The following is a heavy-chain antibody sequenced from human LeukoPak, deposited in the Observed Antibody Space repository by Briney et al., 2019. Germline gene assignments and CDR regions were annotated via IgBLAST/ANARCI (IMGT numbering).Heavy chain of an antibody. CDR1: GGSVNNYY. D-gene: IGHD3-16*02. J-gene: IGHJ4*02. Sequence: SETLSLTCSVSGGSVNNYYWNWIRQPPGKGLDWIGYIYYGGSTNYNPSLKSRVTISVDTSKNQFSLKLSSVTAADTAVYYCARGHYDYVWGSYRPIYCFDYWGQGTLVTVSS. CDR3: ARGHYDYVWGSYRPIYCFDY. CDR2: IYYGGST. V-gene: IGHV4-59*02.